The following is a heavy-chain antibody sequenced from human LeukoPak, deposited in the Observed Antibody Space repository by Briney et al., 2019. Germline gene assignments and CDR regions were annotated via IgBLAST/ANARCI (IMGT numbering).Heavy chain of an antibody. J-gene: IGHJ4*02. Sequence: SETLSLTCAVYGGSFSGYYWGWIRQPPGKGLEWIGSIHYSGSTYYNPSLKSRVPISVDTSKNQFSLKLSAVTAADTAVYYCAREAYSSSWNPLDYWGQGTLVTVSS. V-gene: IGHV4-34*01. CDR3: AREAYSSSWNPLDY. CDR2: IHYSGST. CDR1: GGSFSGYY. D-gene: IGHD6-13*01.